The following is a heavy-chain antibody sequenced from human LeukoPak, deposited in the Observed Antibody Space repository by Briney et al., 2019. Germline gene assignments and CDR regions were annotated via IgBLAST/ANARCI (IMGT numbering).Heavy chain of an antibody. CDR2: ISGNSGST. J-gene: IGHJ4*02. CDR3: AKDLKQWLEYYFDY. V-gene: IGHV3-23*01. Sequence: GGSLRLSCAGSGFIFNNYAMHWVRQAPGKGLEWVSAISGNSGSTYYADSVKGRFTISRDNSKNTLYLQMNSLRAEDTAVYYCAKDLKQWLEYYFDYWGQGTLVTVSS. D-gene: IGHD6-19*01. CDR1: GFIFNNYA.